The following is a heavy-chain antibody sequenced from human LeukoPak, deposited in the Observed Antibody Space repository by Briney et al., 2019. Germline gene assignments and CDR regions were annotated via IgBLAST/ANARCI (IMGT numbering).Heavy chain of an antibody. CDR3: ARAGY. V-gene: IGHV3-7*05. J-gene: IGHJ4*02. CDR1: GFTSSTYW. Sequence: PGGSLRLSSAASGFTSSTYWMSWVRQAPGKGLEWVANIKQDGSEKNYVDSVKGRFTISRDNAKNSLYLQMNSLRAEDTAVYYCARAGYWGQGTLVTVSS. CDR2: IKQDGSEK.